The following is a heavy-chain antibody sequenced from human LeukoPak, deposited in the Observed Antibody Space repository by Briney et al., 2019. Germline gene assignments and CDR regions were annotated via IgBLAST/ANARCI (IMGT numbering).Heavy chain of an antibody. D-gene: IGHD2-2*01. CDR1: GFTFNNYA. CDR3: ARRFASSHFFSDY. V-gene: IGHV3-64*01. J-gene: IGHJ4*02. Sequence: GGSLRLSCAASGFTFNNYAMDWVRQAPGKGLECVSGISSNGVSTYYANSVKGRFTISRDNSKNTLYLQMPGLPAQDIALYYCARRFASSHFFSDYWGQGALVTVSS. CDR2: ISSNGVST.